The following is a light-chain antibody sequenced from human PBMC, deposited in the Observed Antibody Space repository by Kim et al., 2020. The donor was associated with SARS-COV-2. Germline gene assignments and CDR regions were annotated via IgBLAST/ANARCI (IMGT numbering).Light chain of an antibody. CDR1: QSVSSSY. V-gene: IGKV3-20*01. Sequence: EIVLTQSPGTLSLSPGERVTLSCRASQSVSSSYLAWYQQKPGQAPRLLIYGASSRATGIPDRFSGSGSGTDFTLTISRLEPEDFAVYYCQQYGISPYTFGQGTKLEI. CDR3: QQYGISPYT. CDR2: GAS. J-gene: IGKJ2*01.